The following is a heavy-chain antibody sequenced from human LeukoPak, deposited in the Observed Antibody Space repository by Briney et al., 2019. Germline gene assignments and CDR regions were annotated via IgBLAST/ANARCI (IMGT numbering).Heavy chain of an antibody. Sequence: GESLKISCKGSGYSFTSYWIGSVRQMPGKDLEWMGIIYPGDSDTRYSPSFQGQVTISADKSISTAYLQWSSLKASDTAMYYCARSYDFWSGHINYWGQGTLVTVSS. D-gene: IGHD3-3*01. V-gene: IGHV5-51*01. CDR3: ARSYDFWSGHINY. J-gene: IGHJ4*02. CDR2: IYPGDSDT. CDR1: GYSFTSYW.